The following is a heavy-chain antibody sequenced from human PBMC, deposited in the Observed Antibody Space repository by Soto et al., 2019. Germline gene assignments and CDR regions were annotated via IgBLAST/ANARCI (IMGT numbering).Heavy chain of an antibody. V-gene: IGHV5-51*01. Sequence: GESLKLSCKGSGYSFTSYWIGWVRQMPGKGLEWMGIIYPVDSDTRYSPSFQGQVTISADKSISTAYLQWTSLKASDTDMYYCARLGGSSYGSLYYYNYGMDVWGQGTQVTVSS. CDR3: ARLGGSSYGSLYYYNYGMDV. CDR2: IYPVDSDT. CDR1: GYSFTSYW. J-gene: IGHJ6*02. D-gene: IGHD5-18*01.